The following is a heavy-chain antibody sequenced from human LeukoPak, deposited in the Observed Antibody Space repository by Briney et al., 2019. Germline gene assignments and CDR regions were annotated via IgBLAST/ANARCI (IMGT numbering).Heavy chain of an antibody. CDR2: INGRGDNT. CDR1: GFTLSIYV. J-gene: IGHJ4*02. V-gene: IGHV3-23*01. D-gene: IGHD3-10*01. Sequence: GGSLRLSCAASGFTLSIYVMSWVRQAPGKGLEWVSTINGRGDNTNYADSVKGRFTISRDNSKNTLYLHMNSLRAEDTAVYYCTNHLGGMVRGVIRAFDFWGQGALVTVSS. CDR3: TNHLGGMVRGVIRAFDF.